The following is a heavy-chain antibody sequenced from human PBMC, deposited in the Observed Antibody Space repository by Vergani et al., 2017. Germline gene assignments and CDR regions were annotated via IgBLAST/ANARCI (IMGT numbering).Heavy chain of an antibody. J-gene: IGHJ4*02. V-gene: IGHV5-51*01. CDR3: ARLYGRDSSGNKYFDY. CDR2: IHPADSDT. CDR1: GYSFTNYW. Sequence: EVQLVQSGAEVKKPGESLKIPCQISGYSFTNYWIGWVRQMPGKGLEWMGVIHPADSDTRYSPSFQGQVTISVDKSISTAYLQRSSLRASDSAMYYCARLYGRDSSGNKYFDYWGQGTLVTVSS. D-gene: IGHD3-22*01.